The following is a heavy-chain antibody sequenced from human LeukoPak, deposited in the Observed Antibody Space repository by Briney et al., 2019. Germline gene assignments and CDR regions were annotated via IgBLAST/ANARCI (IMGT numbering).Heavy chain of an antibody. CDR1: GFTFSSYG. J-gene: IGHJ4*02. V-gene: IGHV3-30*18. CDR3: AKDPRMSSGWSNGLDYYFDY. Sequence: PGRSLRLSCAASGFTFSSYGMHWVRQALGKGLEWVAAISYDGSNKYYADSVKGRFTISRDNSKNTLYLQMNSLRAEDTAVYYCAKDPRMSSGWSNGLDYYFDYWGQGTLVTISS. D-gene: IGHD6-19*01. CDR2: ISYDGSNK.